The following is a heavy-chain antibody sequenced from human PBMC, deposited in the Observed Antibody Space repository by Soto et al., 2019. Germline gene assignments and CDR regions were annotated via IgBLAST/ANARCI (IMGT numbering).Heavy chain of an antibody. CDR3: ATEGGSTSCRWAYYYMDV. Sequence: QVQLVQSGAEVKKPGASVKVSCKASGYTFTSYYMHWVRQAPGQGLEWMGIINPSGGSTSYAQKFQGRVTMTRDTSTSTVYMELSSLRSEDTAVYYCATEGGSTSCRWAYYYMDVWGKGTTVTVSS. CDR2: INPSGGST. D-gene: IGHD2-2*01. J-gene: IGHJ6*03. CDR1: GYTFTSYY. V-gene: IGHV1-46*03.